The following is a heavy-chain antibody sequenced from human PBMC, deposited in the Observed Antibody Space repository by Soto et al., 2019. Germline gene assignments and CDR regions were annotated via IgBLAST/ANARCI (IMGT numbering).Heavy chain of an antibody. CDR2: INAGNGNT. Sequence: ASVKVSCKASGYTFTSYAIDWVRQAPGQRLEWMGWINAGNGNTKYSQKFQGRVTITRDTSASTAYMELSSLRSEDTAVYYCARGHCTNGVCYTGAIWDGVLNYYYYYGMDVWGQGTTVTVSS. V-gene: IGHV1-3*01. D-gene: IGHD2-8*01. CDR3: ARGHCTNGVCYTGAIWDGVLNYYYYYGMDV. J-gene: IGHJ6*02. CDR1: GYTFTSYA.